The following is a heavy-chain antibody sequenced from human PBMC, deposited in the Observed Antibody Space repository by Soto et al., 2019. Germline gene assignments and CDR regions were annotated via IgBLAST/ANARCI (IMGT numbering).Heavy chain of an antibody. Sequence: QVQLVQSGAEVKEPGASVKVSCRASGYTFTNYAIHWVRQAPGQRLEWMGWLNTGNGNTKYPQKFKGRVTITRDTSASTAYMILSSLRSEDTAVYYCARDQGIPYCGGDCYSDWYFDLWGRGTLVTVSS. CDR2: LNTGNGNT. D-gene: IGHD2-21*01. CDR3: ARDQGIPYCGGDCYSDWYFDL. J-gene: IGHJ2*01. CDR1: GYTFTNYA. V-gene: IGHV1-3*04.